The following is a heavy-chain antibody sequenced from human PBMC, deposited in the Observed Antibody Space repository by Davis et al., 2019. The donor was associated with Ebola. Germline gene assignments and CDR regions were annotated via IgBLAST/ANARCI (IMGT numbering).Heavy chain of an antibody. J-gene: IGHJ4*02. CDR1: GFTFSSYG. V-gene: IGHV3-33*03. CDR2: IWYDGSNK. D-gene: IGHD2/OR15-2a*01. Sequence: GESLKISCAASGFTFSSYGMHWVRQAPGKGLEWVAVIWYDGSNKYYADSVKGRYTISRDNAKNSLYLQMNSLRAEDTALYYCAKDSPGKIVWGQGTLVTVSS. CDR3: AKDSPGKIV.